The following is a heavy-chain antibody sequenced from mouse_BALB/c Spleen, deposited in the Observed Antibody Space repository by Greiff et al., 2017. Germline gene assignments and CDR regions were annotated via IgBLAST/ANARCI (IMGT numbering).Heavy chain of an antibody. CDR1: GYSITSDYA. J-gene: IGHJ4*01. CDR2: ISYSGST. CDR3: ARLGYGIYAMDY. D-gene: IGHD2-10*02. V-gene: IGHV3-2*02. Sequence: EVQLVESGPGLVKPSQSLSLTCTVTGYSITSDYAWNWIRQFPGNKLEWMGYISYSGSTSYNPSLKSRISITRDTSKNQFFLQLNSVTTEDTATYYCARLGYGIYAMDYWGQGTSVTVSS.